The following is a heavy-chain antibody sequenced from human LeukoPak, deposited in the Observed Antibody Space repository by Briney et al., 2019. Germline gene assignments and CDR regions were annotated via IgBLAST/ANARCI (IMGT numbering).Heavy chain of an antibody. CDR3: SRESGAFCPFGY. Sequence: SETLSLTCGVSGGSISGTNWWSWVRQPPGQGLEWIGEISLAGQTNYNPSLNDRVTMSLDKSSKQLSLNLTSVTAADTATYYCSRESGAFCPFGYWGQGTLVIVSS. J-gene: IGHJ4*02. CDR1: GGSISGTNW. D-gene: IGHD1-26*01. V-gene: IGHV4/OR15-8*02. CDR2: ISLAGQT.